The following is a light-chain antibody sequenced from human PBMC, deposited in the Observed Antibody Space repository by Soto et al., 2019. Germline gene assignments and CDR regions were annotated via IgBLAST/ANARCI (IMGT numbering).Light chain of an antibody. V-gene: IGLV2-14*01. Sequence: QSVLTQPASVSGSPGQSITISCTGTSSDVGRYNYVSWYQQHPGKAPKLMIYEASKRPSGVSNRFSGSKFGNTASLTISGLQAEDEADYYCTSHTSSDTWVFGSGTKVTVL. CDR2: EAS. J-gene: IGLJ1*01. CDR3: TSHTSSDTWV. CDR1: SSDVGRYNY.